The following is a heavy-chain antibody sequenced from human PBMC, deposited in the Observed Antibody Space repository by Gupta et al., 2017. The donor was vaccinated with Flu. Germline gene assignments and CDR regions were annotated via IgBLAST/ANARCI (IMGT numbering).Heavy chain of an antibody. D-gene: IGHD5-18*01. CDR3: SRDWNTAMFD. V-gene: IGHV3-72*01. J-gene: IGHJ4*02. CDR1: GFTFSDPY. Sequence: EVQLVESGGGLVQPGGSLRLSCAASGFTFSDPYMDWVRQTPGKGLEWVARIKNKASGYTTQDAASVKGRFIISRDDSKNSLSLQMNSLNTEDTAIYDCSRDWNTAMFDWGQGALVTVCS. CDR2: IKNKASGYTT.